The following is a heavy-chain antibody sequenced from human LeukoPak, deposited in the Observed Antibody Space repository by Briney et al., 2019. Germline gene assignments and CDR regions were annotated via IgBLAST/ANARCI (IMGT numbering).Heavy chain of an antibody. J-gene: IGHJ4*02. Sequence: GGSLRLSCAASGFTFSSYAMSWVRQAPGKGLEWVSAISGSGGSTYYADSVKGRFTISIDNSKNTLYLQMNSLRAEDTAVYYCAKDRRFLEGFDYWGQGTLVTVSS. CDR2: ISGSGGST. CDR1: GFTFSSYA. V-gene: IGHV3-23*01. CDR3: AKDRRFLEGFDY. D-gene: IGHD3-3*01.